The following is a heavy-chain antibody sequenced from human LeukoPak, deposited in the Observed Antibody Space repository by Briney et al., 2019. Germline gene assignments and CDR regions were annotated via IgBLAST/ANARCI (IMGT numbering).Heavy chain of an antibody. CDR1: GFTVSSNY. D-gene: IGHD1-26*01. V-gene: IGHV3-53*01. J-gene: IGHJ3*02. CDR2: IYSDGRT. Sequence: PGGSLRLSCAASGFTVSSNYMSWVRQAPGKGLEWVSVIYSDGRTYYADSVKGRFTISRDNAKNSLYLQMNSLRAEDTAVYYCARGRGSYPDAFDIWGQGTMITVSS. CDR3: ARGRGSYPDAFDI.